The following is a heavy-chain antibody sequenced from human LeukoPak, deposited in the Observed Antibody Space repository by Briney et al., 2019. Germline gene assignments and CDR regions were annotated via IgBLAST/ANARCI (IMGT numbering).Heavy chain of an antibody. Sequence: PSETLSLTCAVYGGSFSGYYWSWIRQPPGKGLEWIGEINHSGSTNYNPSLKSRVTISVDTSKNQFSLKLSSVTAADTAVYYCARTRGYSLIDYWGQGTLVTVSS. J-gene: IGHJ4*02. CDR2: INHSGST. CDR1: GGSFSGYY. D-gene: IGHD5-18*01. V-gene: IGHV4-34*01. CDR3: ARTRGYSLIDY.